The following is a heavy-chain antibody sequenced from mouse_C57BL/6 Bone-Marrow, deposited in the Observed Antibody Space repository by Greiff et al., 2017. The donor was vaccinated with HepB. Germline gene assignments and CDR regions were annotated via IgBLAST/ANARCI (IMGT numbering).Heavy chain of an antibody. V-gene: IGHV1-59*01. Sequence: QVQLQHPGAELVRPGTSVKLSCKASGYTFTSYWMHWVKQRPGQGLEWIGVIDPSDSYTNYNQKFKGKATLTVDTSSSTAYMQLSSLTSEDSAVYYCAITTVVATVDYWGQGTTLTVSS. CDR3: AITTVVATVDY. CDR1: GYTFTSYW. J-gene: IGHJ2*01. D-gene: IGHD1-1*01. CDR2: IDPSDSYT.